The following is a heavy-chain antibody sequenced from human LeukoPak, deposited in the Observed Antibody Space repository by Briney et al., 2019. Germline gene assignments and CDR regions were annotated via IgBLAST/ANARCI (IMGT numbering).Heavy chain of an antibody. D-gene: IGHD3-22*01. CDR3: AGSSGYYTYFQH. V-gene: IGHV3-21*01. Sequence: GGSLRLSCAASGFSFSVYAMNWVRQAPGKGLEWVSSISSSSSYIYYADSVKGRFTISRDNAKSSLFLQMNSLRAEDTAVYYCAGSSGYYTYFQHWGQGTLVTVSS. CDR2: ISSSSSYI. CDR1: GFSFSVYA. J-gene: IGHJ1*01.